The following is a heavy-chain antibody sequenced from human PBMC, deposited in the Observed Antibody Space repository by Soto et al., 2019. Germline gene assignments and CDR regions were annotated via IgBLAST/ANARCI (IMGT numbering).Heavy chain of an antibody. V-gene: IGHV3-23*01. CDR1: GFTFTKSG. D-gene: IGHD6-13*01. CDR3: AKDGLSDSPSAIDY. J-gene: IGHJ4*02. Sequence: GGSLRLSCAASGFTFTKSGMSWVRQAPGKGLEWVAGIGGSGRKTYYADSVKGRFSISRDNSKNSLFLQMNSLSADDTAIYYCAKDGLSDSPSAIDYWGLGTLVTVSS. CDR2: IGGSGRKT.